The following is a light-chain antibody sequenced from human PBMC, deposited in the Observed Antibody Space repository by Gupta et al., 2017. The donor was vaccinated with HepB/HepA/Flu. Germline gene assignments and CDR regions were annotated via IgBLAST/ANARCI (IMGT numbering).Light chain of an antibody. CDR3: CSYAGIYSLKG. Sequence: QSALTQPRSVSGSPGQSVTISCTGTSSDVGAYNYVSWYQQHPGKAPKLMIYDVTKRPSGVPDRFSGSKSGNTASLTISGLQADDEADYYCCSYAGIYSLKGFGTGTKVTGL. CDR1: SSDVGAYNY. J-gene: IGLJ1*01. CDR2: DVT. V-gene: IGLV2-11*01.